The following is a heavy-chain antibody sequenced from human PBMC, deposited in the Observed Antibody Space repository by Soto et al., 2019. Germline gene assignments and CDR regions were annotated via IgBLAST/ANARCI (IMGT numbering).Heavy chain of an antibody. Sequence: ASVKVSCKASGGTFSSYGISWVRQAPGQGLEWMGGIIPIFGTANYGQKFQGRVTITAGKSTSTAYMELSSLRSEDTAAYYCARHGARGSSWYGEKHGMDVWGQGTTVTVSS. V-gene: IGHV1-69*06. CDR3: ARHGARGSSWYGEKHGMDV. J-gene: IGHJ6*02. D-gene: IGHD6-13*01. CDR1: GGTFSSYG. CDR2: IIPIFGTA.